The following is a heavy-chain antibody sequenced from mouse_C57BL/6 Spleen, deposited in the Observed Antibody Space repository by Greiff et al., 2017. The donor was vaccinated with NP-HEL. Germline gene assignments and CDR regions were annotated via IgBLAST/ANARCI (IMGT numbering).Heavy chain of an antibody. CDR3: ARHDYANY. J-gene: IGHJ2*01. CDR2: ISSGSSTI. CDR1: GFTFSDYG. D-gene: IGHD2-4*01. Sequence: DVKLVESGGGLVKPGGSLKLSCAASGFTFSDYGMHWVRQAPEKGLEWVAYISSGSSTIYYADTVKGRFTISRDNAKNTLFLQMTSLRSEDTAMYYCARHDYANYWGQGTTLTVSS. V-gene: IGHV5-17*01.